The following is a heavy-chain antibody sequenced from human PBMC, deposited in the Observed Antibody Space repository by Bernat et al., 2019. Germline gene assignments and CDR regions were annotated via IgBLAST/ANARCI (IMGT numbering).Heavy chain of an antibody. D-gene: IGHD4-17*01. CDR1: GGSFSGYY. CDR2: INHSGST. J-gene: IGHJ6*03. V-gene: IGHV4-34*01. CDR3: ARTRTTVTPTRGYYYYMDV. Sequence: QVQLQQWGAGLLKPSETLSLTCAVYGGSFSGYYWSWIRQPPGKGLEWLGEINHSGSTNYNPSLNSRVTISVDTSKNQFSLKLSSVTAADTAVYYCARTRTTVTPTRGYYYYMDVWGKGTTVTVSS.